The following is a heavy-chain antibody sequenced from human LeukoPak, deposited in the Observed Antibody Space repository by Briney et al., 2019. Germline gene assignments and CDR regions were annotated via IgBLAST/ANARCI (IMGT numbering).Heavy chain of an antibody. CDR1: GYSFTSYG. J-gene: IGHJ4*02. CDR2: ISAYNGNT. D-gene: IGHD2-21*02. CDR3: ARVSSYWGGDCGKDY. V-gene: IGHV1-18*01. Sequence: ASVKVSCKASGYSFTSYGISWVRQAPGQGLEWMGWISAYNGNTNYAQKLQGRVTMTTDTSTSTAYMELRSLRSGDTAVYYCARVSSYWGGDCGKDYWGQGTLVTVSS.